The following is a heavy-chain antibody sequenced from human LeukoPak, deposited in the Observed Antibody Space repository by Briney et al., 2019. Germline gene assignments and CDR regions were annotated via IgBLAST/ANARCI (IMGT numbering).Heavy chain of an antibody. CDR1: GLTVSNSY. D-gene: IGHD2-21*02. CDR3: ARQVRGDGRGGFDP. CDR2: LYSAGYI. Sequence: GGSLRLSCAASGLTVSNSYMSWLRQAPGKGLEWVSVLYSAGYISYADSVKGRFTISRDESKNTLYLQMDSLRAEDTAVYYCARQVRGDGRGGFDPWGPRTLVSASS. J-gene: IGHJ5*02. V-gene: IGHV3-53*01.